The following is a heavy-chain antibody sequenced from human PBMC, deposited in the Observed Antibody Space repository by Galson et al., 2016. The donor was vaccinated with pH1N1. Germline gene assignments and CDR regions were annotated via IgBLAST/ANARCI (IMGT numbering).Heavy chain of an antibody. Sequence: QSGAEVTKPGESLKISCQGSGYSFRNSWIGWVRQMPGKGLEWVGIIYPEDSDSRYRPSFEGQVTLSVDRSINTAYLQWSSLKASDTAMYYCARHTRYDIFPRSFYIDSWGQGTLVTVSS. CDR2: IYPEDSDS. J-gene: IGHJ4*02. CDR3: ARHTRYDIFPRSFYIDS. V-gene: IGHV5-51*01. D-gene: IGHD3-9*01. CDR1: GYSFRNSW.